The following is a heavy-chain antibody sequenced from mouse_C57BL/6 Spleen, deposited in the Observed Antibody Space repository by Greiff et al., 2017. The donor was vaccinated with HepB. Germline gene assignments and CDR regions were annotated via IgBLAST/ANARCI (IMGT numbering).Heavy chain of an antibody. Sequence: VKLMESGAELVRPGASVTLSCKASGYTFTDYEMHWVKQTPVHGLEWIGAIDPETGGTAYNQKFKGKAILTADKSSSTAYMELRSLTSEDSAVYYCTRRWDNWGQGTTLTVSS. CDR2: IDPETGGT. D-gene: IGHD4-1*01. CDR1: GYTFTDYE. V-gene: IGHV1-15*01. CDR3: TRRWDN. J-gene: IGHJ2*01.